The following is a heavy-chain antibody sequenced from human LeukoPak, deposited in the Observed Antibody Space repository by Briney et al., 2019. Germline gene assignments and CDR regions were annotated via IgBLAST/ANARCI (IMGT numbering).Heavy chain of an antibody. D-gene: IGHD4-23*01. V-gene: IGHV3-30*18. CDR3: AKDPPPLYGGNTFGAFDI. CDR2: ISYDGSNK. J-gene: IGHJ3*02. Sequence: PGGSLRLSCAASGFTFSSYSMNWVRQAPGKGLEWVAVISYDGSNKYYADSVKGRFTISRDNSKNTLYLQMNSLRAEDTAVYYCAKDPPPLYGGNTFGAFDIWGQGTMVTVSS. CDR1: GFTFSSYS.